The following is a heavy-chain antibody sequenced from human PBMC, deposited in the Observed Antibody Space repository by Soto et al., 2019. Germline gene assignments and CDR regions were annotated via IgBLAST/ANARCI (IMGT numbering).Heavy chain of an antibody. Sequence: PGVSLRLSCAASGFNFGGYSMNWVRQAPGKGLEWISYISSLSSPRYYAESVEGRFIISRDNAKNSLYLQMNSLRDEDTAVYFCVREDILGARSFDYWGQGTRVTVSS. V-gene: IGHV3-48*02. D-gene: IGHD1-26*01. J-gene: IGHJ4*02. CDR2: ISSLSSPR. CDR1: GFNFGGYS. CDR3: VREDILGARSFDY.